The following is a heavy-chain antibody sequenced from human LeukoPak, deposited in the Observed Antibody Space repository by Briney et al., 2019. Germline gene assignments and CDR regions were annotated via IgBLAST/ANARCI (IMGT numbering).Heavy chain of an antibody. CDR1: GFTVSSNY. Sequence: GGSLRLSCAASGFTVSSNYMSWVRRAPGKGLEWVSVIYSGGSTYYADSVKGRFTISRDNSKNTLYLQMNSLRAEDTAVYYCAREDYDILTGSASDIWGQGTMVTVSS. V-gene: IGHV3-53*01. J-gene: IGHJ3*02. CDR3: AREDYDILTGSASDI. CDR2: IYSGGST. D-gene: IGHD3-9*01.